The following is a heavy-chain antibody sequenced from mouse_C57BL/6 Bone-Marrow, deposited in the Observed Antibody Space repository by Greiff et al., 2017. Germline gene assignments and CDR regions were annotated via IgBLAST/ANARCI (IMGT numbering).Heavy chain of an antibody. Sequence: QVQLQQSGAELVRPGASVTLSCKASGYTFTDYEMHWVKQTPVHGLEWIGAIDPETGGTAYNQKFKGKAILTADKSSSTAYMELRSLPSEDSAVYYCTRSGGLRLPVAYWGQGTLVTVSA. J-gene: IGHJ3*01. CDR2: IDPETGGT. CDR1: GYTFTDYE. V-gene: IGHV1-15*01. D-gene: IGHD3-2*02. CDR3: TRSGGLRLPVAY.